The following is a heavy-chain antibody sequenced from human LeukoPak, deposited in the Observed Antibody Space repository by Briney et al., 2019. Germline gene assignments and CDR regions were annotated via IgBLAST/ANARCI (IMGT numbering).Heavy chain of an antibody. J-gene: IGHJ3*02. Sequence: GGSLRLSCAASGFIFRHYGIHCVRQAPGKGLEWVAIIWYDGSIKYYADSVKGRFTISRDNSKNTLYLQMNSLRAEDTAVYYCARDPYSGSSDAFDIWGQGTMVTVSS. D-gene: IGHD1-26*01. CDR1: GFIFRHYG. CDR3: ARDPYSGSSDAFDI. CDR2: IWYDGSIK. V-gene: IGHV3-30*02.